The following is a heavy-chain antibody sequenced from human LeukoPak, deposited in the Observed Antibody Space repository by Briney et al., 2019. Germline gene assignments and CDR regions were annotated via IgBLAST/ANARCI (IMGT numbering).Heavy chain of an antibody. V-gene: IGHV3-21*01. CDR1: GFTFSSYA. CDR3: ARDRRAFHYYDDEVDY. D-gene: IGHD3-22*01. CDR2: ISSGSSYI. J-gene: IGHJ4*02. Sequence: GGSLRLSCAASGFTFSSYAMSWVRQAPGKGLEWVSSISSGSSYIYYADSVKGRFTISRDNAKNSLYLQMNSLRAEDTAVYYCARDRRAFHYYDDEVDYWGQGTLVTVSS.